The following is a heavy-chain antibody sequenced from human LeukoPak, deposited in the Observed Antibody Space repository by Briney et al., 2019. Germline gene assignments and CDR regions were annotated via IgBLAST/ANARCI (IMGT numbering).Heavy chain of an antibody. CDR3: ASGVVTRAEDYFDY. CDR1: GGSISSYY. CDR2: IYYSGST. V-gene: IGHV4-59*01. D-gene: IGHD4-23*01. Sequence: SETLSLTCTVSGGSISSYYWSWIRQPPGKGLEWIGYIYYSGSTNYNPSLKSRVTISVDTSKNQFSLKLSSVTAADTAVYYCASGVVTRAEDYFDYWGQGTLVTVSS. J-gene: IGHJ4*02.